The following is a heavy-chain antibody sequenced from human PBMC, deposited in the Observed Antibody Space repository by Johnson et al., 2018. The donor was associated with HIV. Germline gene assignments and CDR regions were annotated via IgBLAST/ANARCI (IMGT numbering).Heavy chain of an antibody. CDR3: ARDKCSGGSCYDDDVFDI. Sequence: VQLVESGGDLVQPGGSLRLSCAASGFTFSNYDIHWVRQATGKGLEWVSTIGTAGDTYYAGSVKGRFTISRDNAKNSLDLQMNSLRAEDTAVYYCARDKCSGGSCYDDDVFDIWGQGTMVTVSS. J-gene: IGHJ3*02. D-gene: IGHD2-15*01. CDR2: IGTAGDT. V-gene: IGHV3-13*01. CDR1: GFTFSNYD.